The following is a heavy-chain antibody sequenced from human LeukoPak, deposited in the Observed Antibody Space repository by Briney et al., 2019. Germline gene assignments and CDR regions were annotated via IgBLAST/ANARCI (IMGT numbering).Heavy chain of an antibody. Sequence: GGSLRPSCAASGFALSNFPMGWVRQAPGKGLEWVSAIGEEKSGSWTKSADSVKGRFTISRDNSENTLYLQMDSLTVEDTAVYFCAKAGVISGWDYWGQGVLVTVSS. CDR3: AKAGVISGWDY. D-gene: IGHD3-3*02. CDR1: GFALSNFP. CDR2: IGEEKSGSWT. J-gene: IGHJ4*02. V-gene: IGHV3-23*01.